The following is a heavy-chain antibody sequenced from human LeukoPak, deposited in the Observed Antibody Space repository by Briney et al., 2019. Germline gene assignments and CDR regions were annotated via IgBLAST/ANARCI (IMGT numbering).Heavy chain of an antibody. CDR1: GDSVSSAGYH. CDR3: TRDIGDFVSDF. Sequence: SETLSLTCSVSGDSVSSAGYHWSWIRQAPGKGLEWIGSIHYGGTTHYNPSLQSRVSISADTSKNQFALDLRSVTAADTAVYYCTRDIGDFVSDFWGQGTLVTVSS. J-gene: IGHJ4*02. D-gene: IGHD2-21*02. V-gene: IGHV4-39*02. CDR2: IHYGGTT.